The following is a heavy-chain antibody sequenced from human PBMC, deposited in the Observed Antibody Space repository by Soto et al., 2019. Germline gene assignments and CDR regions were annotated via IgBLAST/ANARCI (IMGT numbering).Heavy chain of an antibody. V-gene: IGHV1-69*01. CDR1: GGTFSSYA. J-gene: IGHJ6*02. CDR2: IIPIFGTA. D-gene: IGHD2-2*01. CDR3: ARAVGYCSSTSCYAEDYYYYGMDV. Sequence: QVQLVQSGAEVKKPGSSVKVSCKASGGTFSSYAISWVRQAPGQGLEWMGGIIPIFGTANYAQKFQGRVTITADESTSTAYMELSSLRSEATAVYYCARAVGYCSSTSCYAEDYYYYGMDVWGQGTTVTVSS.